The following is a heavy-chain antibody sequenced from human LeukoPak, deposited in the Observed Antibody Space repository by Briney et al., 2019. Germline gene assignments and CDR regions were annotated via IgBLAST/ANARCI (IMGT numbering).Heavy chain of an antibody. CDR2: VYYSGST. CDR1: GGSISSSNW. Sequence: SGTLSLTCAVSGGSISSSNWWSWIRQPPGKALEWIGSVYYSGSTYYNPSLKSRVTISVDTSKNQFSLKLSSVTAADTAVYYCARDKIAVAGTFDYWGQGTLVTVSS. J-gene: IGHJ4*02. V-gene: IGHV4-4*02. D-gene: IGHD6-19*01. CDR3: ARDKIAVAGTFDY.